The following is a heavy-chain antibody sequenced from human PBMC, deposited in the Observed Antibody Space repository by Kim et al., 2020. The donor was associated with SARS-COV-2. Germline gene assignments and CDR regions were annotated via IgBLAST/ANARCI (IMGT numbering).Heavy chain of an antibody. Sequence: GGSLRLSCAASGFTFSSYAMHWVRQAPGKGLEWVAVISYDGSNKYYADSVKGRFTISRDNSKNTLYLQMNSLRAEDTAVYYCARDQGSGWPYAFDYWDQGTLVTVSS. CDR1: GFTFSSYA. V-gene: IGHV3-30*04. D-gene: IGHD6-19*01. CDR2: ISYDGSNK. CDR3: ARDQGSGWPYAFDY. J-gene: IGHJ4*02.